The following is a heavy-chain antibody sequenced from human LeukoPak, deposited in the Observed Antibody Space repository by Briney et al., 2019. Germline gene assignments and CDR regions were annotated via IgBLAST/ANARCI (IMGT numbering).Heavy chain of an antibody. CDR3: ARVAGDVVVPDNYFDY. V-gene: IGHV3-30-3*01. J-gene: IGHJ4*02. Sequence: PGRSLRLSCAASGFTFSSYAMHWVRQAPGKGLEWVAVISYDGSNKYYADSVKGRFTISRDNSKNTLYLQMNSLRADDTAVYYCARVAGDVVVPDNYFDYWGQGTLVTVSS. D-gene: IGHD2-2*01. CDR2: ISYDGSNK. CDR1: GFTFSSYA.